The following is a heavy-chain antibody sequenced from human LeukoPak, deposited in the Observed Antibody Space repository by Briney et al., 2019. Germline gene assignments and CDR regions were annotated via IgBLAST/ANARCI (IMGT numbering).Heavy chain of an antibody. V-gene: IGHV1-18*01. CDR2: ISAYNGNT. CDR3: ARDYTGYDSSGYYYVGFDY. CDR1: GYTFTSYG. J-gene: IGHJ4*02. Sequence: ASVKVSCKASGYTFTSYGISWARQAPGQGLEWMGWISAYNGNTNYAQKLQGRVTMTTDTSTSTAYMELRSPRSDDTAVYYCARDYTGYDSSGYYYVGFDYWGQGTLVTVSS. D-gene: IGHD3-22*01.